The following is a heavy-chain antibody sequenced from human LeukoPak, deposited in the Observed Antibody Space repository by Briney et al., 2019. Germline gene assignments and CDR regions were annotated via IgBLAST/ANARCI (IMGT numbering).Heavy chain of an antibody. V-gene: IGHV1-69*06. CDR1: GGTFSSYA. D-gene: IGHD3-22*01. Sequence: GASVKVSCKASGGTFSSYAISWVRQAPGQGLEWMGGIIPIFGTANYAQEFQGRVTMTEDTSTNTAYMELSSLTSADTAVYYCATDSRYFDTNRYFDPWGQGTLITVSS. CDR3: ATDSRYFDTNRYFDP. J-gene: IGHJ5*02. CDR2: IIPIFGTA.